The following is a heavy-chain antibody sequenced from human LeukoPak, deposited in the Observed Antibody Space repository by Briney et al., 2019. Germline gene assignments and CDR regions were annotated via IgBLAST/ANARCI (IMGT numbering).Heavy chain of an antibody. V-gene: IGHV4-34*01. CDR1: GGSFSGYY. D-gene: IGHD2-2*01. CDR3: ARHVRTYQLPSYFDY. CDR2: INRSGST. J-gene: IGHJ4*02. Sequence: SEALSLTCAVYGGSFSGYYWSWIRQPPGKGLEWIGEINRSGSTNYNPSLKSRVTISVDTSKNQFSLKLSSVTAADTAVYYCARHVRTYQLPSYFDYWGQGTLVTVSS.